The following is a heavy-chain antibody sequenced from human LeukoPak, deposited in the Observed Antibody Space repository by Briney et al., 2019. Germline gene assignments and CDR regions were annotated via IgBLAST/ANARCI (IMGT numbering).Heavy chain of an antibody. CDR3: ARLIVGGYSRP. D-gene: IGHD1-26*01. CDR1: GGSISSYY. J-gene: IGHJ4*02. V-gene: IGHV4-59*05. CDR2: IYYSGST. Sequence: SETLSLTCTVSGGSISSYYWSWIRQPPGKGLEWIGSIYYSGSTYYNPSLKSRVTISVDTSKNQFSLKPSSVTAADTAVYYCARLIVGGYSRPWGQGTPVTVSS.